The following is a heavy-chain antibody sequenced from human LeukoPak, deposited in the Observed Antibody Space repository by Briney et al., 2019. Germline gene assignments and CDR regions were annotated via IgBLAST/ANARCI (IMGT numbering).Heavy chain of an antibody. J-gene: IGHJ3*02. Sequence: QSGGSLRLSCAAAGFTFSSNALSWVRQAPGEGLDWVSSISVSSTTYYLDSVKGRFTISRDNSKNALYLQMNSLRAEDTALYYCAKCNLDNCREGFDIWGQGTMVTVSS. V-gene: IGHV3-23*01. CDR2: ISVSSTT. D-gene: IGHD1-1*01. CDR3: AKCNLDNCREGFDI. CDR1: GFTFSSNA.